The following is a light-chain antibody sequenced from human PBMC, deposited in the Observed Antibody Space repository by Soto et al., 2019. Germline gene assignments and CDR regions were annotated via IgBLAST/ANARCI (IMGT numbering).Light chain of an antibody. CDR2: DAS. CDR3: QHYNTYPFT. Sequence: DIQMTQVPSTLSASEGDRVTITCRASQSISTWLAWYQQKPGKAPKLLIYDASSLESGVPSRFSGSGSGTEFTLTISSLQPDDFATYYCQHYNTYPFTFGPGTKVDIK. J-gene: IGKJ3*01. V-gene: IGKV1-5*01. CDR1: QSISTW.